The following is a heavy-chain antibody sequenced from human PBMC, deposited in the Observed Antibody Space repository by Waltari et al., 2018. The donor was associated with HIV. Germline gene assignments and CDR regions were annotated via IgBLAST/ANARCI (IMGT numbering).Heavy chain of an antibody. V-gene: IGHV3-30*18. Sequence: QVRLVESGGGVVQPGRPLTVSCAASGFPFSSYAMLWVRQAPGKGLEWVALISYDGSKKYFADSVKGRFTISRDNSKRTLFLQMNSLRTEDTAGYFCAKAKDTGGYYYYFDYWGKGVLVTVSS. CDR2: ISYDGSKK. D-gene: IGHD3-22*01. CDR3: AKAKDTGGYYYYFDY. CDR1: GFPFSSYA. J-gene: IGHJ4*02.